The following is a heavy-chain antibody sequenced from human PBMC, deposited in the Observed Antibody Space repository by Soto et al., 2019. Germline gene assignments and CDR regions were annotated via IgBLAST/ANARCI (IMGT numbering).Heavy chain of an antibody. D-gene: IGHD6-13*01. CDR3: AIIAAAVSQDAFDI. Sequence: SVKVSCKASGGTFSSYAISWVRQAPGQGLEWMGGIIPIFGTANYAQKFQGRVTITADESTSTAYMELSSLRSEDTAVYYCAIIAAAVSQDAFDIWGQGTMVTVSS. V-gene: IGHV1-69*13. CDR2: IIPIFGTA. J-gene: IGHJ3*02. CDR1: GGTFSSYA.